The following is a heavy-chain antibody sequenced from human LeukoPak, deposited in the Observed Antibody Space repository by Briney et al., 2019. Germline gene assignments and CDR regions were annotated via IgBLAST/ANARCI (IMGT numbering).Heavy chain of an antibody. V-gene: IGHV4-4*02. CDR1: GGSIRSNW. CDR2: IYHSGST. J-gene: IGHJ4*02. D-gene: IGHD3-22*01. Sequence: ETLXLTCAVSGGSIRSNWWSWVRQSPGKGLEWIGEIYHSGSTNYNPSLKSRVTISVDQSKSQFSLKLSSVTAADTAVYYCVGNGYYSVDYWGQGTLVTVSS. CDR3: VGNGYYSVDY.